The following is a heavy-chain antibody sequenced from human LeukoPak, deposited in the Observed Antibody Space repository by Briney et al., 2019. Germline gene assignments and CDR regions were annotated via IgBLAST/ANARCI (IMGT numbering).Heavy chain of an antibody. CDR3: ARGHGVWYYFDSSGSLFDY. J-gene: IGHJ4*02. CDR2: MNPNSGNT. Sequence: ASVKASCKASGYTFTSYDINWVRQATGQGLEWMGWMNPNSGNTGYAQKFQGRVTMTRNTSVSTAYMELSSLRSEDTAVYYCARGHGVWYYFDSSGSLFDYWGQGTLVTVSS. CDR1: GYTFTSYD. D-gene: IGHD3-22*01. V-gene: IGHV1-8*01.